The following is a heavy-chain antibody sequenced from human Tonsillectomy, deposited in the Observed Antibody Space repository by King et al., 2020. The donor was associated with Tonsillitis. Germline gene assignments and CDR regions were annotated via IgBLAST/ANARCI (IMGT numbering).Heavy chain of an antibody. Sequence: VQLVESGGGLVQPGGSLRLSCAASGFTFSTYWMSWIRQAPGKGLEWVANIKQDGSEKYHVDSVKGRFTISRDNARNSVYLQMNNLRVEGTAVYYCSRGVVPTGFYLPWGHGTLVRVSS. D-gene: IGHD3-9*01. CDR2: IKQDGSEK. V-gene: IGHV3-7*03. J-gene: IGHJ5*02. CDR3: SRGVVPTGFYLP. CDR1: GFTFSTYW.